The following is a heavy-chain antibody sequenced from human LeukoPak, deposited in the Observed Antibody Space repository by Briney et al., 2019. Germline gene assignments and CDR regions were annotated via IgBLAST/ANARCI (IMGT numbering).Heavy chain of an antibody. CDR2: IYGGGTT. J-gene: IGHJ4*02. D-gene: IGHD3-10*01. CDR3: VRNWRYGLDY. V-gene: IGHV3-53*01. Sequence: GGSLRLSCAASGFTVSSHYMSWVRQAPGKGLEWVSLIYGGGTTYYADSVKGRFTISRDNAKDSVYLQMNSLRDEDTAVYYCVRNWRYGLDYWGQGALVSVSS. CDR1: GFTVSSHY.